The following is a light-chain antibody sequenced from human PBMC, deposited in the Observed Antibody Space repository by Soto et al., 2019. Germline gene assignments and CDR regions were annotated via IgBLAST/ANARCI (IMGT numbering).Light chain of an antibody. CDR3: QQYGSSPAWT. V-gene: IGKV3-20*01. Sequence: IVLTQSPGTLSLSPGERATLSCGAIQSISSSYLAWYQQKPGQAPRLLIYGASSRATGIPDRFSGSGSGTDFTLTISRLEPEDFAVYYCQQYGSSPAWTFGQGTKVDIK. CDR1: QSISSSY. CDR2: GAS. J-gene: IGKJ1*01.